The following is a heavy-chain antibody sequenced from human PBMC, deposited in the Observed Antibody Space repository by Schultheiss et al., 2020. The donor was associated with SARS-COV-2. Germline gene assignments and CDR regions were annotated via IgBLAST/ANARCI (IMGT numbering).Heavy chain of an antibody. Sequence: ASVKVSCKASGGTFTSYGISWVRQAPGQGLEWMGWMNPNSGNTGYAQKFQGRVTMTRNTSISTAYMELSSLRSEDTAVYYCATNIAVAGTYGMDVWGQGTTVTV. J-gene: IGHJ6*02. V-gene: IGHV1-8*02. CDR2: MNPNSGNT. CDR1: GGTFTSYG. CDR3: ATNIAVAGTYGMDV. D-gene: IGHD6-19*01.